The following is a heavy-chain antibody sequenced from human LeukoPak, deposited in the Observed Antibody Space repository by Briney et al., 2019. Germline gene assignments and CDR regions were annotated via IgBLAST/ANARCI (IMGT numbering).Heavy chain of an antibody. D-gene: IGHD3-22*01. CDR3: ARDLRGPHYYDSSGLSNQP. Sequence: VASVKVSCKASGYTFTGYYMHWVRQAPGQGLEWMGIINPSGGSTSYAQKFQGRVTMTRDTSTSTVYMELSSLRSEDTAVYYCARDLRGPHYYDSSGLSNQPWGQGTLVTVSS. J-gene: IGHJ4*02. CDR2: INPSGGST. V-gene: IGHV1-46*01. CDR1: GYTFTGYY.